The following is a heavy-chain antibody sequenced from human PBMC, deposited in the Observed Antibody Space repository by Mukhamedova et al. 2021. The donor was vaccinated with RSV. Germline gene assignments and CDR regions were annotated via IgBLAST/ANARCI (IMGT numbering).Heavy chain of an antibody. V-gene: IGHV3-33*01. J-gene: IGHJ4*02. Sequence: QAPGKGLEWVAVIWSDGSYKYYADSVKGRFTISRDNSKNTLNLQMNSLRTEDTAMYYCASTRSYWTFDYWGQGTLVTVSS. D-gene: IGHD1-26*01. CDR2: IWSDGSYK. CDR3: ASTRSYWTFDY.